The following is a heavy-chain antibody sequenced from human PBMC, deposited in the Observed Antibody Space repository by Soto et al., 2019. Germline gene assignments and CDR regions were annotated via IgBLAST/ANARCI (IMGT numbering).Heavy chain of an antibody. CDR3: ARGRSAAGTFDGWFDP. D-gene: IGHD6-13*01. Sequence: QVQLQESGPGLVKPSQTLSLTCTVSGGSISSGGYYWSWIRQHPGKGLEWIGYIYYSGCTYYNPSLKSRVTRSVDTSKNQFALKLSSVTAADTAVYYCARGRSAAGTFDGWFDPWGQGTLVTVSS. J-gene: IGHJ5*02. CDR2: IYYSGCT. CDR1: GGSISSGGYY. V-gene: IGHV4-31*03.